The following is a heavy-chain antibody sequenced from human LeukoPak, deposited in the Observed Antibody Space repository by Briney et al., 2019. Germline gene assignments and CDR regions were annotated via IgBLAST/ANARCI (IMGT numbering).Heavy chain of an antibody. CDR3: ARDNWGSYSDWYFDL. J-gene: IGHJ2*01. D-gene: IGHD7-27*01. CDR1: GGSISSYY. CDR2: IYYSGST. Sequence: PSETLSLTCTVSGGSISSYYWSWIRQPPGKGLEWIGYIYYSGSTNYNPSLKSRVTISVDTSKNQFSLKLGSVTAADTAVYYCARDNWGSYSDWYFDLWGRGTLVTVSS. V-gene: IGHV4-59*01.